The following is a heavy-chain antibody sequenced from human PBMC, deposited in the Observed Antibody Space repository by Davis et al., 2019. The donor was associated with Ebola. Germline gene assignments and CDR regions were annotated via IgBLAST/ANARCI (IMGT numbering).Heavy chain of an antibody. V-gene: IGHV3-30-3*01. D-gene: IGHD3-3*01. J-gene: IGHJ6*02. CDR3: ARNDGDFWSGYGNYYYYGMDV. CDR1: GFTFSSYA. Sequence: GESLKISCAASGFTFSSYAMHWVRQAPGKGLERVAVISYDGSNKYYADSVKGRFTISRDNSKNTLYLQMNSLRAEDTAVYYCARNDGDFWSGYGNYYYYGMDVWGQGTTVTVSS. CDR2: ISYDGSNK.